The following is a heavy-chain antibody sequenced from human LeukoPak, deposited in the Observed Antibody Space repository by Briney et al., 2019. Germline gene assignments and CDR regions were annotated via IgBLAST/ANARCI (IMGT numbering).Heavy chain of an antibody. CDR3: ARDLGDIVVVPAAESTGNY. CDR2: INPNSGGT. Sequence: GASVKVSCKGSGYTFTGYYMHWVRQAPGQGLEWMGWINPNSGGTNYAQKFQGRVTMTRDTSISTAYMELSRLRSDDTAVYYCARDLGDIVVVPAAESTGNYWGQGTLVTVSS. D-gene: IGHD2-2*01. V-gene: IGHV1-2*02. CDR1: GYTFTGYY. J-gene: IGHJ4*02.